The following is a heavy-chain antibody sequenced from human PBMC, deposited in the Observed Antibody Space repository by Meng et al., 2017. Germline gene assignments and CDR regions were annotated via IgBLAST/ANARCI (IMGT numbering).Heavy chain of an antibody. CDR3: ARGGMITFGGVIVPERPFDY. CDR1: GGSFSGYY. V-gene: IGHV4-34*01. Sequence: SETLSLTCAVYGGSFSGYYWSWIRQPPGKGLEWIGEINHSGSTNYNPSLKSRVTISVDTSKNQFSLKLSSVTAADTAVYSCARGGMITFGGVIVPERPFDYWGQGTLVTVSS. D-gene: IGHD3-16*02. CDR2: INHSGST. J-gene: IGHJ4*02.